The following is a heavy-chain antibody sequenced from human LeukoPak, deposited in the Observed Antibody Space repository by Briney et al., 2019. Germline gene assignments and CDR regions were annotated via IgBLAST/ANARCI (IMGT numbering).Heavy chain of an antibody. V-gene: IGHV3-43D*03. J-gene: IGHJ2*01. CDR2: ISWDGGST. D-gene: IGHD2-21*02. CDR3: ARVVVVTAMGWYFDL. Sequence: GGSLRLSCAASGFTFDDYGMSWVRQAPGKGLEWVSLISWDGGSTYYADSVKGRFTISRDNSKNSLYLQMNSLRAEDTAVYYCARVVVVTAMGWYFDLWGRGTLVTVSS. CDR1: GFTFDDYG.